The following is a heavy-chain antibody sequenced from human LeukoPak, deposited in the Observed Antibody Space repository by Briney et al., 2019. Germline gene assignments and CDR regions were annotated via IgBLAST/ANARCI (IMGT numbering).Heavy chain of an antibody. Sequence: ASVKVSCKASGYTFTGYYMHWVRQAPGQGLEWMGWINPNSCGTNYAQKFQGRVTMTRVTSISTAYMELSRLRSDGTAVYYCARPGFSGSYLGARYWGQGTLVTVSS. CDR1: GYTFTGYY. CDR2: INPNSCGT. D-gene: IGHD1-26*01. CDR3: ARPGFSGSYLGARY. J-gene: IGHJ4*02. V-gene: IGHV1-2*02.